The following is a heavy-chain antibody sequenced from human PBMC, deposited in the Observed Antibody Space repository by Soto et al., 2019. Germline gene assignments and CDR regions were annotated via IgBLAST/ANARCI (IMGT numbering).Heavy chain of an antibody. Sequence: SETLSLTCAVYGGSFSGYYWSWIRQPPGKGLEWIGEINHSGSTNYNPSLKSRVTISVDTSKNQFSLKLSSVTAADTAVYYWARVGGSCYPYYYYGIDVWGQGTTVTVSS. CDR3: ARVGGSCYPYYYYGIDV. V-gene: IGHV4-34*01. J-gene: IGHJ6*02. D-gene: IGHD3-10*01. CDR2: INHSGST. CDR1: GGSFSGYY.